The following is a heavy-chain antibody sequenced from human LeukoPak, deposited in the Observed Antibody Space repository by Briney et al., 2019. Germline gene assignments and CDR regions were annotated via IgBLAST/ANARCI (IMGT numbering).Heavy chain of an antibody. V-gene: IGHV4-34*01. Sequence: PSETLSLTCVVYGGSFSGYYWSWIRQPPGKGLEWIGEINHSGSTNYNPSLKSRVTISVDTSKNQFSLKLSSVTAADTAVYYCARGDRYYDSSGYYYFAFDIWGQGTMVTVSS. J-gene: IGHJ3*02. CDR1: GGSFSGYY. CDR3: ARGDRYYDSSGYYYFAFDI. CDR2: INHSGST. D-gene: IGHD3-22*01.